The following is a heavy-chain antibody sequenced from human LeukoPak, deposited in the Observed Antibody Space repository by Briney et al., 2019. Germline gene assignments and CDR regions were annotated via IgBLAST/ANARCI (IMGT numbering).Heavy chain of an antibody. CDR1: GGSISSTSYY. J-gene: IGHJ3*02. Sequence: SETLSLTCTVSGGSISSTSYYWGWIRQPPGKRLEWIANIYYSGSTYYSPSLKSRVTISVDTSKNQFSLKVGSVTAADMAVYYCARLPRPSSTWPHDAFDIWGQGTMVTVSS. CDR3: ARLPRPSSTWPHDAFDI. V-gene: IGHV4-39*01. D-gene: IGHD6-13*01. CDR2: IYYSGST.